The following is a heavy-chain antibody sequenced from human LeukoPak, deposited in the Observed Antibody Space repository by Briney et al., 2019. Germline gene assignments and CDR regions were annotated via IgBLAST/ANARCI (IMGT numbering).Heavy chain of an antibody. Sequence: PGGSLRLSCAASGFTFTNAWMSWVRQAPGKGLEWVGRIKSKTDGGTTDYVAPVKGRFTISRDDSKSTLYLQMNSLETEDTGVYYCAKGMTVTPSYGMDVWGQGTTVTVSS. CDR3: AKGMTVTPSYGMDV. V-gene: IGHV3-15*01. J-gene: IGHJ6*02. CDR2: IKSKTDGGTT. CDR1: GFTFTNAW. D-gene: IGHD4-11*01.